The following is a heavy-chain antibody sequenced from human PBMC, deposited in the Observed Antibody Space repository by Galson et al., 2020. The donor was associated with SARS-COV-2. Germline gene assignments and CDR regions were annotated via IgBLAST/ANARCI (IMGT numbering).Heavy chain of an antibody. Sequence: GESLKISCAASGFTFSSYAMTWVRQAPGKGLELVSSISSGSDYTHYADSVEGRFTISRDNSKNTLYLQMNSLRAEDTAVYYCAKSGSHIRMVRGAGVDIWGQGTRLTVSS. CDR3: AKSGSHIRMVRGAGVDI. J-gene: IGHJ3*02. V-gene: IGHV3-23*01. CDR2: ISSGSDYT. D-gene: IGHD3-10*01. CDR1: GFTFSSYA.